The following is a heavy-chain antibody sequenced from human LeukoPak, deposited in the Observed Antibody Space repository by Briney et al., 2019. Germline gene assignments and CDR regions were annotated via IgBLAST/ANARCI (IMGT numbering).Heavy chain of an antibody. CDR2: IIPILGIA. V-gene: IGHV1-69*04. D-gene: IGHD6-13*01. CDR3: ARDKQYSSSWPYNWFDP. J-gene: IGHJ5*02. CDR1: GGTFSSYA. Sequence: SVKVSCKASGGTFSSYAISWVRQAPGQGLEWMGRIIPILGIANYAQKFQGRVTITADKSTSTAYMELSSLRSEDTAVYYCARDKQYSSSWPYNWFDPWGQGTLVTVSS.